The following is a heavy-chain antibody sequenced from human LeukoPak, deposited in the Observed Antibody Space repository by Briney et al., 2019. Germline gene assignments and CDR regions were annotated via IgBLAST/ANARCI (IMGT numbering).Heavy chain of an antibody. J-gene: IGHJ4*02. CDR3: AKGRGVLTTANDH. D-gene: IGHD3-3*01. CDR1: GFTFSSYG. V-gene: IGHV3-30*18. CDR2: ISYDGSNK. Sequence: GGSLGLSCAASGFTFSSYGMHWVRQAPGKGLEWVAVISYDGSNKYYADSVKGRFTISRDNSKNTLYLQMNSLRGEDTAVYYCAKGRGVLTTANDHWGQGTLVTVSS.